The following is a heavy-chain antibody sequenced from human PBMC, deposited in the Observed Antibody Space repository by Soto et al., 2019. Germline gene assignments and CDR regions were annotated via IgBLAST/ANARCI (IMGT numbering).Heavy chain of an antibody. Sequence: GKPLEIARKGSGYKVIISVVAVVLQTPGKGLEWMGIIYPGDSDTRYSPSFQGQVTISADKSINTAYLQWSSLKASDTAMYYCARREANGPNWCDPWGQEPWLPSSQ. D-gene: IGHD4-17*01. CDR2: IYPGDSDT. CDR1: GYKVIISV. J-gene: IGHJ5*02. V-gene: IGHV5-51*01. CDR3: ARREANGPNWCDP.